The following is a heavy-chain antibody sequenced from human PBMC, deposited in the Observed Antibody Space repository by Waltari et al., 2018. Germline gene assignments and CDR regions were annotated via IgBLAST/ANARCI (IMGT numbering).Heavy chain of an antibody. Sequence: QVQLQQWGAGLLKPSETLSLTCAVYGRSFLGYYWSWIRQPPGKGLEWIGEINHRGSKNYNPTLKSRVAISGDTAKNQLSRKLSDVTAADTAVYYCAGVRSSCLDYWGQGTLVTVSS. CDR2: INHRGSK. V-gene: IGHV4-34*01. J-gene: IGHJ4*02. CDR1: GRSFLGYY. CDR3: AGVRSSCLDY. D-gene: IGHD3-10*01.